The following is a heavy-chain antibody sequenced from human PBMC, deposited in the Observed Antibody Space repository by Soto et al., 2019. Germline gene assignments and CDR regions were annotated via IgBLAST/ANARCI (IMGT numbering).Heavy chain of an antibody. CDR2: ISSNGGST. Sequence: GGSLRLSCAASGFTFYNAWMNWVRQAPGKGLEYVSAISSNGGSTYYANSVKGRFTISRDNSKNTLYLQMGSLRAEDIAVYYRATFNPSYWGQGT. CDR1: GFTFYNAW. V-gene: IGHV3-64*01. CDR3: ATFNPSY. J-gene: IGHJ4*02.